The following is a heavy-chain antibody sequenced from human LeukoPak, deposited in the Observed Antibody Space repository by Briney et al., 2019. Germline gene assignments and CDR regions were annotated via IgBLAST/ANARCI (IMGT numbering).Heavy chain of an antibody. CDR1: GGSISSGGYY. J-gene: IGHJ4*02. Sequence: SETLSLTCTVSGGSISSGGYYWSWIRQHPGKGLEWTGYIYYSGSTYYNPSLKSRVTISVDTSKNQFSLKLSSVTAADTAVYYCARGFSYYYDSSGWPPFDYWGQGTLVTVSS. CDR3: ARGFSYYYDSSGWPPFDY. CDR2: IYYSGST. V-gene: IGHV4-31*03. D-gene: IGHD3-22*01.